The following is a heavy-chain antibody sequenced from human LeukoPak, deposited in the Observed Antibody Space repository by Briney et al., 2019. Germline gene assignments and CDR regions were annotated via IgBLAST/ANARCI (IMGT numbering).Heavy chain of an antibody. CDR2: ITGRASIT. J-gene: IGHJ6*02. Sequence: LAPAXGLDCVSTITGRASITNYSHSVRARFTISRDNSNNTLYLQINSLRAEDTAVYYCPRTPGMDVWGQGTTVTVSS. D-gene: IGHD1-14*01. V-gene: IGHV3-23*01. CDR3: PRTPGMDV.